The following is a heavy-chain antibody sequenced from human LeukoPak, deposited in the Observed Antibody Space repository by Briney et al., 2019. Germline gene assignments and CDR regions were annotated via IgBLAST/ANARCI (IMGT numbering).Heavy chain of an antibody. Sequence: ASVKVSRKASGYTFTSYDINWVRQATGQGLEWMGWMNPNSGNTGYAQKFQGRVTMTRNTSISTAYMELSSLRSEDTAVYYCARAPSSYYDFWSGYYYYYYHMEVWGKGSTVTVSS. D-gene: IGHD3-3*01. CDR3: ARAPSSYYDFWSGYYYYYYHMEV. CDR1: GYTFTSYD. V-gene: IGHV1-8*01. CDR2: MNPNSGNT. J-gene: IGHJ6*03.